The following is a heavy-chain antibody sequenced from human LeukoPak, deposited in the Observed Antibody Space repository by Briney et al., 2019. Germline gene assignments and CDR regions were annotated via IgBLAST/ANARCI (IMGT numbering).Heavy chain of an antibody. D-gene: IGHD3-9*01. J-gene: IGHJ4*02. Sequence: ASVEVSCKAYGYTFTGYYMHWVRQAPGQGLEWMGRINPNSGGTNYAQKFQGRVTMARDTSISTAYMELSRLRSDDTAVYYCARVLRYYDILTGYSRDFDYWGQGTLVTVSS. CDR1: GYTFTGYY. V-gene: IGHV1-2*06. CDR3: ARVLRYYDILTGYSRDFDY. CDR2: INPNSGGT.